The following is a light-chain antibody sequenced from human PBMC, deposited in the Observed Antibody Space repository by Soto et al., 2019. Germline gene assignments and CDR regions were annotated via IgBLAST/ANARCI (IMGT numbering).Light chain of an antibody. J-gene: IGLJ3*02. CDR3: SSHAGITNVV. V-gene: IGLV2-8*01. Sequence: QAVVTQPPSASGSPGQSVTIPCTGTSSDVGRYNYVSWYQQRPGKAPKLMVYEVTKRPSGVPDRFSGSKSGNTASLTVSGLQAEDEADYYCSSHAGITNVVFGGGTKLTVL. CDR2: EVT. CDR1: SSDVGRYNY.